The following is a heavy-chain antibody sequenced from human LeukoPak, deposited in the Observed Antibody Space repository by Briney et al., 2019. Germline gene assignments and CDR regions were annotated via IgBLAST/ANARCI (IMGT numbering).Heavy chain of an antibody. CDR1: GGSISSSSYY. V-gene: IGHV3-7*01. CDR2: IKQDGSEK. D-gene: IGHD3-10*01. J-gene: IGHJ4*02. CDR3: ARDYPLGVRGVIWVY. Sequence: ETLSLTCTVSGGSISSSSYYWGWIRQPPGKGLEWVANIKQDGSEKYYVDSVKGRFTISRDNAKNSLYLQMNSLRAEDTAVYYCARDYPLGVRGVIWVYWGQGTLVTVSS.